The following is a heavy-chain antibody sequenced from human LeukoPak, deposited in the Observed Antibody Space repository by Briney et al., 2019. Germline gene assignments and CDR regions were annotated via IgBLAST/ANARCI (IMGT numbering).Heavy chain of an antibody. CDR2: ISGSGGST. Sequence: GGSLRLSCAASGFTFSSYAMSWVRQAPGKGLEWVSAISGSGGSTYYADSEKGRFTISRDNSKNTLYLQMNSLRAEDTAVYYCAKSRLWYQLLISYWGQGTLVTVSS. CDR3: AKSRLWYQLLISY. CDR1: GFTFSSYA. D-gene: IGHD2-2*01. J-gene: IGHJ4*02. V-gene: IGHV3-23*01.